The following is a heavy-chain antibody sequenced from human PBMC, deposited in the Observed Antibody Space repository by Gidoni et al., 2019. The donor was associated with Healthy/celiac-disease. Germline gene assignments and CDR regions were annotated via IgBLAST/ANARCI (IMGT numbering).Heavy chain of an antibody. Sequence: QVQLVESGGGVVQPGRSLRLSCAASGFTSSSYAMHWVRQAPGKGLEWVAVISYDGSNKYYADSVKGRFTISRDNSKNTLYLQMNSLRAEDTAVYYCARDATIRYFDWSPYFDYWGQGTLVTVSS. D-gene: IGHD3-9*01. V-gene: IGHV3-30-3*01. CDR1: GFTSSSYA. J-gene: IGHJ4*02. CDR3: ARDATIRYFDWSPYFDY. CDR2: ISYDGSNK.